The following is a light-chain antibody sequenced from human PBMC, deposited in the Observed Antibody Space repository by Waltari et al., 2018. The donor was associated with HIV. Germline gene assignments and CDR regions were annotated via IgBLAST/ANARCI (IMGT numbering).Light chain of an antibody. CDR3: QQYGSSPDS. V-gene: IGKV3-20*01. J-gene: IGKJ2*03. CDR1: QSISSSY. Sequence: EIVLTQSPGTLSLSPGERATLSCRTSQSISSSYLAWYQQKPGQAPRLPIYAASSRATGIPDRFSCNASWTDFTLTISRLEPEDFAVYYCQQYGSSPDSFGQGTKLEIK. CDR2: AAS.